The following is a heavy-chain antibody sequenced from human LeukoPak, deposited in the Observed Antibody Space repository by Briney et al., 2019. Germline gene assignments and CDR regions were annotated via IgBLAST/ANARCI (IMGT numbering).Heavy chain of an antibody. D-gene: IGHD5-12*01. V-gene: IGHV3-30*18. J-gene: IGHJ4*02. Sequence: GGSLRLSCAASGFTFSSYGMHWVRQAPGKGLEWVAVISYDGSNKYYADSVKGRFTISRDNSKNTLYLQMSSLRAEDTAVYYCAKLPTMVATVGWGQGTLVTVSS. CDR2: ISYDGSNK. CDR1: GFTFSSYG. CDR3: AKLPTMVATVG.